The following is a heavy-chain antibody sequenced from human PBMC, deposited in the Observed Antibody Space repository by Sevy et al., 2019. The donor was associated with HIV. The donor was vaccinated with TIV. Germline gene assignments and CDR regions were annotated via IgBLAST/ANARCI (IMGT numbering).Heavy chain of an antibody. CDR1: GGTFSSYA. V-gene: IGHV1-69*13. CDR2: IIPIFGTA. CDR3: ARHLSSVVVPAAIRDYYYYGMDV. D-gene: IGHD2-2*02. Sequence: ASVKVSCKASGGTFSSYAISWVRQAPGQGLEWMGGIIPIFGTANYAQRFQGRVTITAEESTGTAYMELSGLRSEDTAVYYCARHLSSVVVPAAIRDYYYYGMDVWGQGTTVTVSS. J-gene: IGHJ6*02.